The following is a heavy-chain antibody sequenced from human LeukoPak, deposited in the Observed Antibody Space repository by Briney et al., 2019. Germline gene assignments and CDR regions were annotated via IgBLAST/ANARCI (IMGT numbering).Heavy chain of an antibody. V-gene: IGHV3-7*01. CDR2: IKQDGSEK. Sequence: GSLRLSCAASGFTFSGYWMSWVRQAPGKGLEGVANIKQDGSEKYFVDSVGGRFTISRDNAKNSLYLEMNSLRAEDTAVYYCARDKAVGPTLLDYWGQGTLVTVSS. D-gene: IGHD1-26*01. CDR1: GFTFSGYW. J-gene: IGHJ4*02. CDR3: ARDKAVGPTLLDY.